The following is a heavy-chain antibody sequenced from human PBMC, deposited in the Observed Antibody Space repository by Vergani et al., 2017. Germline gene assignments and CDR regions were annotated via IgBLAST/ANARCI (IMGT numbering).Heavy chain of an antibody. CDR2: ISAYNGNT. J-gene: IGHJ4*02. Sequence: QVQLVQSGAEVKKPGASVKVSCKASGYTFTSYGISWVRQAPGQGLEWMGWISAYNGNTNYAQKLQGRVNMTTDTSTSTAYMELRSLRSDDTAVYYCARAPQQARKKNIVVVPVDYWGQGTLVTVSS. V-gene: IGHV1-18*01. CDR1: GYTFTSYG. CDR3: ARAPQQARKKNIVVVPVDY. D-gene: IGHD2-2*01.